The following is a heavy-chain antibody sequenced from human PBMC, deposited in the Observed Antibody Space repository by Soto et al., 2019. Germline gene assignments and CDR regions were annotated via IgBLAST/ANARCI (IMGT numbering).Heavy chain of an antibody. D-gene: IGHD6-19*01. J-gene: IGHJ6*02. CDR1: GYTFTSYG. V-gene: IGHV1-18*04. CDR2: ISAYNGNT. CDR3: ARDGGVAVAGKDYYGMDV. Sequence: ASVKVSCKASGYTFTSYGISWARQAPGQGLEWMGWISAYNGNTNYAQKLQGRVTMTTDTSTSTAYMELRSLRSDDTAVYYCARDGGVAVAGKDYYGMDVWGQGTTVTVSS.